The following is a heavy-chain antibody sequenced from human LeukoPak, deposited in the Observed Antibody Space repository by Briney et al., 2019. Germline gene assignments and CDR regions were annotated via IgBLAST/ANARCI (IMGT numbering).Heavy chain of an antibody. J-gene: IGHJ4*02. CDR3: ARGTSSWYWLDY. V-gene: IGHV1-69*01. D-gene: IGHD6-13*01. Sequence: GSSVKVSCKASGGTFSSYAISWVRQAPGQGLEWMGGIIPIFGTAHYAQKFQGRVTITADESTSTAYMELSSLRSEDTAVYYCARGTSSWYWLDYWGQGTLVTVSS. CDR1: GGTFSSYA. CDR2: IIPIFGTA.